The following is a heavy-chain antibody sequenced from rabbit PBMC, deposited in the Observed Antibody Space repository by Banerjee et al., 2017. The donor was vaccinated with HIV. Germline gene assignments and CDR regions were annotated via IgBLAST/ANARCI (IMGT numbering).Heavy chain of an antibody. D-gene: IGHD6-1*01. J-gene: IGHJ4*01. Sequence: QEQLVESGGGLVQPGGSLKLSCKASGNDFSAYAISWVRQAPGKGLEWIACIHAGSSGSTYYASWAKGRFTISKTSSTTVTLQMTSLTAADTATYFCARDVIAGDGYAFNLWGQGTLVTVS. CDR1: GNDFSAYA. CDR3: ARDVIAGDGYAFNL. CDR2: IHAGSSGST. V-gene: IGHV1S45*01.